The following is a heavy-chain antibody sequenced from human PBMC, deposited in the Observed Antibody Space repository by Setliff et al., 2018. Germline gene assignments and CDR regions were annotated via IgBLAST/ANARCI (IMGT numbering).Heavy chain of an antibody. D-gene: IGHD6-13*01. J-gene: IGHJ4*02. CDR3: ARGRIAAALYYFDY. Sequence: SETLSLTCAVYGGSFSDYYWSWIRQPPGKGLEWIGEINHSGSTNYNPSLKSRVTISVDTSKNQFSLKLSSVTAADTAVYYCARGRIAAALYYFDYWGQGTLVTVSS. CDR2: INHSGST. V-gene: IGHV4-34*01. CDR1: GGSFSDYY.